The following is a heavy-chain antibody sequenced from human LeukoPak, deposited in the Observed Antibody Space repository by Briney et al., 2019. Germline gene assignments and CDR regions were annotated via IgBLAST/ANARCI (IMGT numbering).Heavy chain of an antibody. Sequence: GGSLRLSCAASGFTFSSYGMHWVRQAPGKGLEWLSYISDSGSSIYYADSVKGRFTISRDNAKNSLYLQMNSLRAEDTAVYYCATSRGSWPDYFDYWGQGTLVTVSS. CDR2: ISDSGSSI. V-gene: IGHV3-48*04. CDR3: ATSRGSWPDYFDY. D-gene: IGHD6-13*01. CDR1: GFTFSSYG. J-gene: IGHJ4*02.